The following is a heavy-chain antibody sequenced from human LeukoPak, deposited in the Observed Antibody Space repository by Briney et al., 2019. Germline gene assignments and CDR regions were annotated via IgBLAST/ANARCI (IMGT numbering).Heavy chain of an antibody. CDR2: IGTASDT. CDR3: ARGPRRGQYYYMDV. J-gene: IGHJ6*03. Sequence: GGSLRLSCAASGFTFSSFDMHWVRQPTGQGLEWVSTIGTASDTYYPGSVEGRFTLSRDNAKNSLYLQMNSLTAGDTAVYYCARGPRRGQYYYMDVWGKGTTVTVSS. CDR1: GFTFSSFD. D-gene: IGHD3/OR15-3a*01. V-gene: IGHV3-13*01.